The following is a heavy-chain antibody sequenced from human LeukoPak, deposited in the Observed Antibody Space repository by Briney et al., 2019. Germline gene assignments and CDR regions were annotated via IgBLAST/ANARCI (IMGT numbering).Heavy chain of an antibody. CDR1: GFTFSSYS. J-gene: IGHJ4*02. D-gene: IGHD3-10*01. CDR3: AKDLYGSGGFDY. V-gene: IGHV3-21*01. Sequence: GGSLRLSCAASGFTFSSYSMNWVRQAPGKGLEWVSSISSSSSYIYYADSVKGRFTISRDNAKNSLYLQMNSLRAEDTAVYYCAKDLYGSGGFDYWGQGTLVTVSS. CDR2: ISSSSSYI.